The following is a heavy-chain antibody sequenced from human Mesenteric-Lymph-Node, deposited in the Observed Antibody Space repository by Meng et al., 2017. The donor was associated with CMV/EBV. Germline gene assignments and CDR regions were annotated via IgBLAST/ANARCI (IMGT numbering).Heavy chain of an antibody. CDR2: ISSSSSYI. CDR1: GFTFSSYS. J-gene: IGHJ4*02. CDR3: AREPLRNNWNYEGLDY. D-gene: IGHD1-7*01. Sequence: GGSLRLSCAAPGFTFSSYSMNWVRQAPGKGLEWVSSISSSSSYIYYADSVKGRFTISRDNAKNSLYLQMNSLRAEDTAVYYCAREPLRNNWNYEGLDYWGQGTLVTVSS. V-gene: IGHV3-21*01.